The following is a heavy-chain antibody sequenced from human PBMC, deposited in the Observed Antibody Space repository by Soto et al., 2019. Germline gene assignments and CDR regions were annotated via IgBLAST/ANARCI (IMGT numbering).Heavy chain of an antibody. Sequence: ASVKVSCKASGGTFSSYAISWVRQAPGQGLEWMGGIIPIFGTANYAQKFQGRVTITADESTSTAYMELSSLRSEDTAVYYCARARRITGTNVESDYWGQGTLVTVPS. D-gene: IGHD1-7*01. V-gene: IGHV1-69*13. CDR1: GGTFSSYA. CDR3: ARARRITGTNVESDY. J-gene: IGHJ4*02. CDR2: IIPIFGTA.